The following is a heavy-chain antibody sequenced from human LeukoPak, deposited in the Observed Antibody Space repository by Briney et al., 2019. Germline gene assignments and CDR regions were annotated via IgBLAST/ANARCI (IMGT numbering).Heavy chain of an antibody. Sequence: PGGSLRLSCAASGFTFSSYAMSWVRQAPGKGLEWVSAISGSGGSTYYADSVKGRFTISRDNSKRTLYLQMNSLRAEDTAVYYCAREAVYDILTGYYYYGMDVWGQGTTVTVSS. CDR1: GFTFSSYA. D-gene: IGHD3-9*01. V-gene: IGHV3-23*01. CDR2: ISGSGGST. J-gene: IGHJ6*02. CDR3: AREAVYDILTGYYYYGMDV.